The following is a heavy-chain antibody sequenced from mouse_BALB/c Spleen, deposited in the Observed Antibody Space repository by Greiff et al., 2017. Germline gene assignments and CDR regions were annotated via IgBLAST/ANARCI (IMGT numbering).Heavy chain of an antibody. D-gene: IGHD2-3*01. V-gene: IGHV1-87*01. Sequence: QVQLQQSGAELARPGASVKLSCKASGYTFTSYWMQWVKQRPGQGLEWIGAIYPGDGDTRYTQKFKGKATLTADKSSSTAYMQLSSLASEDSAVYYCARYDGYSPFAYWGQGTLVTVSA. CDR1: GYTFTSYW. CDR2: IYPGDGDT. J-gene: IGHJ3*01. CDR3: ARYDGYSPFAY.